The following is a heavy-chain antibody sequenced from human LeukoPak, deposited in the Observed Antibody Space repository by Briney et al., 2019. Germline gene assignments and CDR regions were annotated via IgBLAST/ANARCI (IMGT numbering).Heavy chain of an antibody. V-gene: IGHV4-59*01. J-gene: IGHJ4*02. CDR2: IYYSGST. CDR3: ARALYSSSSAIDY. CDR1: GGSISSYY. D-gene: IGHD6-13*01. Sequence: SETLSLTCTVSGGSISSYYWSWIRQPPGKGLEWIGYIYYSGSTNYNPSLKSRVTISVDTSKNQFSLKLSSVTAADTAVYYCARALYSSSSAIDYWGQGTPVTVSS.